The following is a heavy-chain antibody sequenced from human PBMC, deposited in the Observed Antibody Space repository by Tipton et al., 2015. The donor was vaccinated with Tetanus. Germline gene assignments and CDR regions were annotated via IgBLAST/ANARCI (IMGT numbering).Heavy chain of an antibody. Sequence: SLRLSCAASGFTFKSYTMNWVRQAPGNVLEWVAAISGSRLTPYYADSVKGRFTISRDNSKNTLSLQLNSLRADDTAIYYCAKEALGVLNLWGKGTTVIVSS. CDR1: GFTFKSYT. D-gene: IGHD1-14*01. CDR3: AKEALGVLNL. CDR2: ISGSRLTP. V-gene: IGHV3-23*01. J-gene: IGHJ6*04.